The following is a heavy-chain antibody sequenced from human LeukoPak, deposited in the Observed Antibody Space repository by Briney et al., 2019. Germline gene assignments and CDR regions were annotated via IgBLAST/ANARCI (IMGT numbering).Heavy chain of an antibody. Sequence: GGSLSLFCAASGFTFSKAWMNWVRQAPGRGREWVARIKTKSQGGTTDYAAPVKGRLAISRDNSKNRLYLQMNSLKSEDTAVYYCAGGLGKTDTDYGSQGTLVTVSS. J-gene: IGHJ4*01. D-gene: IGHD1-14*01. CDR1: GFTFSKAW. CDR3: AGGLGKTDTDY. V-gene: IGHV3-15*05. CDR2: IKTKSQGGTT.